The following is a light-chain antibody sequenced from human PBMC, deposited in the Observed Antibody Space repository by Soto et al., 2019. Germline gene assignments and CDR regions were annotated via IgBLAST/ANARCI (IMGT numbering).Light chain of an antibody. CDR3: QQRSNWPGVN. CDR2: DAS. Sequence: EIVLTQSPATLSLSPGERATLSCRASQSVSSYLAWYQQKPGQAPRLLIYDASNRATGIPARFSCSGSGTDFTITSSSLEPEDFAVYYWQQRSNWPGVNFGPGTKVDIK. J-gene: IGKJ3*01. V-gene: IGKV3-11*01. CDR1: QSVSSY.